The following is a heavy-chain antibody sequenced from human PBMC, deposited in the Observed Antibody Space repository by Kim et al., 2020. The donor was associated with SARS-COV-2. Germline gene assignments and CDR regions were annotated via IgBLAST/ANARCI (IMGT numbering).Heavy chain of an antibody. CDR1: GGSVSSGSYY. CDR3: ARGRYYDYVWGGALY. CDR2: IYYSGST. J-gene: IGHJ4*02. V-gene: IGHV4-61*01. Sequence: SETLSLTCTVSGGSVSSGSYYWSWIRQPPGKGLEWIGYIYYSGSTNYNPSLKSRVTISVDTSKNQFSLKLSSVTAADTAVYYCARGRYYDYVWGGALYWGQGTLVTVSS. D-gene: IGHD3-16*01.